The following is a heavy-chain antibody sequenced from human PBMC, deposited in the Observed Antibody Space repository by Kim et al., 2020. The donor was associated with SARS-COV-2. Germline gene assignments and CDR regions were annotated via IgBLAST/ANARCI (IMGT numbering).Heavy chain of an antibody. V-gene: IGHV4-59*01. Sequence: SETLSLTCTVSGGSISSYYWSWIRQPPGKGLEWIGYIYYSGSTNYNPSLKSRDTISVDTSKNQFSLKLSSVTAADTAVYYCARGNYYGSGRPLPWFDPWGQGTLVTVSS. D-gene: IGHD3-10*01. CDR2: IYYSGST. J-gene: IGHJ5*02. CDR1: GGSISSYY. CDR3: ARGNYYGSGRPLPWFDP.